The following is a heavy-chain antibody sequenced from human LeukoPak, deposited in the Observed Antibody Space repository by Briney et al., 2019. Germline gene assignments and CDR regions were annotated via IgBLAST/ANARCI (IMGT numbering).Heavy chain of an antibody. CDR2: ISYDGRNK. Sequence: GGSLRLSCAASGFTFSSYGMHWGRQAPGKGLEWVAVISYDGRNKYYADSVKGRFTISRDNSKNTLYLQMNSLRAEDTAVYYCAKVFYDSSGYSRGGYYFDYWGQGTLVTVSS. CDR1: GFTFSSYG. V-gene: IGHV3-30*18. CDR3: AKVFYDSSGYSRGGYYFDY. J-gene: IGHJ4*02. D-gene: IGHD3-22*01.